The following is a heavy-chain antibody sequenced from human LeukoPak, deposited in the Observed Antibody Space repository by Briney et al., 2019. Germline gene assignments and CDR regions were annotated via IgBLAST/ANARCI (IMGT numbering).Heavy chain of an antibody. CDR1: GFTFSSYA. CDR2: ISGSGGST. Sequence: GGSLRLSCAASGFTFSSYAMSWVRQAPGKGLEWVSAISGSGGSTCYADSVKGRFTISRDNSKNTLYLQMNSLRAEDTAVYYCAKVLNDYGDFMDVWGKATTVTISS. D-gene: IGHD4-17*01. CDR3: AKVLNDYGDFMDV. J-gene: IGHJ6*03. V-gene: IGHV3-23*01.